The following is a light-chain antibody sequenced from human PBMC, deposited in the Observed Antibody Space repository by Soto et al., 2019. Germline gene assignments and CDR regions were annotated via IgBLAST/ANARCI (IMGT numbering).Light chain of an antibody. J-gene: IGKJ1*01. V-gene: IGKV3-20*01. CDR3: QQYNHWPRP. Sequence: VLTQNTAGLSFSPCDIGTLSWRASQSVSSSYLAWYQQKPGRAPRLLIDGASSRATGIPDRFSGSGSGTDFTLTISRLEPEDFAVYFCQQYNHWPRPFAQGTKVDIK. CDR1: QSVSSSY. CDR2: GAS.